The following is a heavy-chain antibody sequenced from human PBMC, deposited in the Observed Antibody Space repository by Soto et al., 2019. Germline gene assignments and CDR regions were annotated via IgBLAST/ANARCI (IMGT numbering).Heavy chain of an antibody. Sequence: PGGSLRLSCAASGFAFRTFGMNWVRQALGKRPEWVSYISSDSSNIFYADSVKGRFTTSRDNAKNSLYLQMNSLRDEDTAVYYCARDVYYYGSGSGYFDYWGQGTLVTVSS. CDR1: GFAFRTFG. CDR2: ISSDSSNI. J-gene: IGHJ4*02. D-gene: IGHD3-10*01. CDR3: ARDVYYYGSGSGYFDY. V-gene: IGHV3-48*02.